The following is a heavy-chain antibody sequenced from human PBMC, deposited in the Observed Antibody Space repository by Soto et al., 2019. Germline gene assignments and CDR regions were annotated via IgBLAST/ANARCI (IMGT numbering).Heavy chain of an antibody. D-gene: IGHD3-22*01. CDR1: GFTLSSFA. CDR2: ITAGGGST. CDR3: VKDAMNYYDTSGTLGC. V-gene: IGHV3-23*01. Sequence: GGSLRLSCAASGFTLSSFAMSWVRQAPGKGLEWVSAITAGGGSTYYADSVKGRFTISRDNSKNTLSLQMDSLRAEDTVIYYCVKDAMNYYDTSGTLGCWGQGTLVTVSS. J-gene: IGHJ4*02.